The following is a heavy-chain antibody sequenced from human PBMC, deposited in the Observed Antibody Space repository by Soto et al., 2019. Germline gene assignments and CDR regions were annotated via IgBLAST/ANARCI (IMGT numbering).Heavy chain of an antibody. CDR3: VRRHPRTSIDY. CDR2: ISLSGTT. D-gene: IGHD2-2*01. J-gene: IGHJ4*02. CDR1: GGASSGCY. V-gene: IGHV4-34*01. Sequence: SETLSLTCGGSGGASSGCYGSCCRQPPGKGLDWIGEISLSGTTNYNPPLRSRVTKSVDTYKNQSSLKLSSVTAPDTTVYYSVRRHPRTSIDYRGPGSVGTGSS.